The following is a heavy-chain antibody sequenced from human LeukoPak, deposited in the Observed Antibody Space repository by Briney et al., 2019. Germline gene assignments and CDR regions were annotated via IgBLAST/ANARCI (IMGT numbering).Heavy chain of an antibody. CDR3: ATDPYCGGDCYYDH. J-gene: IGHJ4*02. D-gene: IGHD2-21*02. V-gene: IGHV3-23*01. CDR1: GFTFSSYA. Sequence: GGSLRLSCAASGFTFSSYAMSWVRQAPGKGLEWVSGMSYSGGSTYYADSVKGRFIISRDNSKNTLYLQMNSLRAEDTAVYYCATDPYCGGDCYYDHWGQGTLVTVPS. CDR2: MSYSGGST.